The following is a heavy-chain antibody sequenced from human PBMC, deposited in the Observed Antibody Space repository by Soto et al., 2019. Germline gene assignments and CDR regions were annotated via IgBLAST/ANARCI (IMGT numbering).Heavy chain of an antibody. Sequence: EVQLVESGGGLVQPGGSLRLSCAASGFTFSSYWMNWVRQAPGKGLEWVANIKQDGTEKYYVDSVKDRFPISRDNAKSELHLQLNSLRDDDTAVYYCTGGTGWFIVDWGQGTPVTVSS. J-gene: IGHJ4*02. CDR1: GFTFSSYW. V-gene: IGHV3-7*02. CDR2: IKQDGTEK. D-gene: IGHD6-19*01. CDR3: TGGTGWFIVD.